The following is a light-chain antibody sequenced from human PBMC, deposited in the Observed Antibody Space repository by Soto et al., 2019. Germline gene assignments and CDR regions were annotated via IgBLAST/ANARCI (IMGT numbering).Light chain of an antibody. CDR1: QSVNNNY. CDR2: GAS. V-gene: IGKV3-20*01. Sequence: EIVLTQSPGTLSLSPGERASLSCRASQSVNNNYLAWYQQKPGQAPRLLIYGASTRATGIPDRFSGSGSGTDFTLTITRLEPEDFAVYSCQQYGASRPFGQGTNVDIK. CDR3: QQYGASRP. J-gene: IGKJ1*01.